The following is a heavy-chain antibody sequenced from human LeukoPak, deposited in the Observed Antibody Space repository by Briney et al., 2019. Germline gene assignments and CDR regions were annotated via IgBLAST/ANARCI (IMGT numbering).Heavy chain of an antibody. CDR2: INPSGGST. CDR1: GYTFTSYY. CDR3: ARGGPTFIAVAGMRWWFDP. J-gene: IGHJ5*02. V-gene: IGHV1-46*01. D-gene: IGHD6-19*01. Sequence: VSVKVSCKASGYTFTSYYMHWVRQAPGQGLEWMGIINPSGGSTSYAQKFQGRVTMTRDTSTSTVYMELSSLRSEDTAVYYCARGGPTFIAVAGMRWWFDPWGQGTLVTVSS.